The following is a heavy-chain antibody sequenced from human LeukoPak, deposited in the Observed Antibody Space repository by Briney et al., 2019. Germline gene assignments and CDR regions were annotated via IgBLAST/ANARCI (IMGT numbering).Heavy chain of an antibody. J-gene: IGHJ4*02. CDR2: IKQDGSEK. V-gene: IGHV3-7*03. D-gene: IGHD1-26*01. Sequence: GGSLRLSCAASGFTFSSYWMSWVRQAPGKGLEWVANIKQDGSEKYYVDSVKGRFTISRDNAKNSLYLQMNSLRAEDTAMYYCARDGEVGAKDYWGQGTLVTVSS. CDR3: ARDGEVGAKDY. CDR1: GFTFSSYW.